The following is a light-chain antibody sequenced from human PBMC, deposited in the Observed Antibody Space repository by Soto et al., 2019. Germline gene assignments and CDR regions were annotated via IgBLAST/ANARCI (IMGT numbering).Light chain of an antibody. V-gene: IGKV3-20*01. CDR3: QQYGSSFT. Sequence: EIVLTQSPGTLSLSPGERATLSCRASQSVSSSYLAWYQQKPGQAPRLLIYGASSRATGIPDRFSGSGSGTDFTLTISRLEPEDSAEYYWQQYGSSFTFGGGTKVEIK. CDR1: QSVSSSY. CDR2: GAS. J-gene: IGKJ4*01.